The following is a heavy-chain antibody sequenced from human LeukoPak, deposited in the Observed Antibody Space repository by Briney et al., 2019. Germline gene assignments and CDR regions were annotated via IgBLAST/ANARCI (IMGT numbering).Heavy chain of an antibody. CDR2: INPNSGGT. CDR3: ARVTTRMVGGYYYYYGMDV. J-gene: IGHJ6*02. Sequence: ASVKVSCKASGYTFTGYYMHWVRQAPGQGLEWMGWINPNSGGTNYAQKFQGRVTMTGDTSISTAYMELSRLRSDDTAVYYCARVTTRMVGGYYYYYGMDVWGQGTTVTVSS. V-gene: IGHV1-2*02. CDR1: GYTFTGYY. D-gene: IGHD3-10*01.